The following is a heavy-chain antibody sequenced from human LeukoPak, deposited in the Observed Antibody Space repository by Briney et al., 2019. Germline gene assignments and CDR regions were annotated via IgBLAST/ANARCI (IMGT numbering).Heavy chain of an antibody. V-gene: IGHV3-73*01. Sequence: GGSLRLYCAASGFTFSGSAMHWVRQASGKGLEWVGRIRSKANSYATAYAASVKGRFTISGDDSKNTAYLQMNSLKTEDTAVYYCTRPGTMTNSGYWGQGTLVTVSS. CDR1: GFTFSGSA. D-gene: IGHD3-22*01. CDR3: TRPGTMTNSGY. J-gene: IGHJ4*02. CDR2: IRSKANSYAT.